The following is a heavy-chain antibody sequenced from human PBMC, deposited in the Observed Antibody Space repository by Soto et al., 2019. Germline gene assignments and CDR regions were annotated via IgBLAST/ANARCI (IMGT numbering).Heavy chain of an antibody. CDR3: ARHVDSRVFDI. Sequence: QLQLQESGPGLVKPSETLSLTCTVSGGSSASSSYYWGWIRQPPGKGLEWIGSIYYSGSTYYKPSLKSRVTISVDTSKNQFSLNLSSVTAADTAVYYCARHVDSRVFDIWGQGTMVTVSS. J-gene: IGHJ3*02. V-gene: IGHV4-39*01. D-gene: IGHD2-15*01. CDR1: GGSSASSSYY. CDR2: IYYSGST.